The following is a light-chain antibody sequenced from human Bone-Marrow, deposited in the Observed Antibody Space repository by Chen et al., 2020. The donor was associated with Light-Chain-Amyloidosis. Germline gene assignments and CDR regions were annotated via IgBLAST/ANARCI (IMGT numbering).Light chain of an antibody. J-gene: IGKJ3*01. CDR1: QSVSSY. CDR2: DAS. Sequence: EIVLTQSPATLSLSPGERATLSCRASQSVSSYLAWYQQKPGQAPRLLIYDASNRATGIPARFSGSGSGTDFTLTIPSLEPEDFAVYYCQQRSNWPPFTFGPGTKVDIK. CDR3: QQRSNWPPFT. V-gene: IGKV3-11*01.